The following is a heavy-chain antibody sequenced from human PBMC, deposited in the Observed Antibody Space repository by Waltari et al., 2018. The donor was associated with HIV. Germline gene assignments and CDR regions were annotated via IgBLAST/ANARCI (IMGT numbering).Heavy chain of an antibody. CDR3: ARGFTRYSSGWYGY. Sequence: QVQLVQSGAEVKKPGASVKVSCKASGYTFTSYDINWVRQATGQGPEWMGWMNPNSGNTGYAQKFHGRVTMTRNTSISTAYMELSSLISEDTAVYYCARGFTRYSSGWYGYWGQGTLVTVSS. CDR2: MNPNSGNT. CDR1: GYTFTSYD. J-gene: IGHJ4*02. D-gene: IGHD6-19*01. V-gene: IGHV1-8*01.